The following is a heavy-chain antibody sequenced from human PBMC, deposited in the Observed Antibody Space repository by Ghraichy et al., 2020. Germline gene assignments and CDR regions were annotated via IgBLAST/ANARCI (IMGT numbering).Heavy chain of an antibody. CDR2: ISSSNSFI. D-gene: IGHD3-10*01. Sequence: GESLNISCAASGFTFSRSSMNWVRQAPGKGLEWVSSISSSNSFIYYADSVKGRFTISRDNAKNSLYLQMNSLRAEDTAVYYCARDPPRGVVILPAPGAFDIWGQGTNVTVSS. CDR1: GFTFSRSS. V-gene: IGHV3-21*01. J-gene: IGHJ3*02. CDR3: ARDPPRGVVILPAPGAFDI.